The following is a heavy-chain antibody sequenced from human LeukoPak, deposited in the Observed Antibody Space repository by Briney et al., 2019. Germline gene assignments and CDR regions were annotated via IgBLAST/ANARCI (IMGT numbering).Heavy chain of an antibody. CDR1: GGSFSGYY. CDR3: ARHRYDILTGYYLDY. CDR2: INHSGST. J-gene: IGHJ4*02. V-gene: IGHV4-34*01. D-gene: IGHD3-9*01. Sequence: KPSETLSLTCAVYGGSFSGYYWSWIRQPPGKGLEWIGEINHSGSTNYNPSLKSRVTISVDTSKNQFSLKLSSVTAADTAVYYCARHRYDILTGYYLDYWGQGTLVTVSS.